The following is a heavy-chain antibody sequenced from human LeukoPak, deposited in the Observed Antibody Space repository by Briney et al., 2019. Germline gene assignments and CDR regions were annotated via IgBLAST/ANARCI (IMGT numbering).Heavy chain of an antibody. Sequence: PGGSLRLSCAASGFTFSSYGMHWVRQAPGKGLEWVAVISYDGSNKYYADSVKGRFTISRDNSKNTLYLQMNSLRAEDTAVYYCAKEGSSGYYYFDYWGQGTLVTVSS. V-gene: IGHV3-30*18. D-gene: IGHD3-22*01. J-gene: IGHJ4*02. CDR3: AKEGSSGYYYFDY. CDR1: GFTFSSYG. CDR2: ISYDGSNK.